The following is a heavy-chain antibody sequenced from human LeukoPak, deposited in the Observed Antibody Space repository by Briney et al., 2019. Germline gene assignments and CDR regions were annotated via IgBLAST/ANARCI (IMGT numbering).Heavy chain of an antibody. Sequence: GESLKISCKGSGYSFSSNWIGWVRQMPGKGLEWMGIIYPGDSDTRYSTSFQGQVAISADKFISTAYLQWSSLKASDTAMFYCAGYIWGSYRYWAYWSQGTVVTVS. D-gene: IGHD3-16*02. CDR3: AGYIWGSYRYWAY. V-gene: IGHV5-51*01. CDR1: GYSFSSNW. CDR2: IYPGDSDT. J-gene: IGHJ4*02.